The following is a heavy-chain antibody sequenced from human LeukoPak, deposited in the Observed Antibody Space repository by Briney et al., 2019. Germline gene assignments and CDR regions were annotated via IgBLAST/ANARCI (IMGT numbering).Heavy chain of an antibody. D-gene: IGHD3-22*01. J-gene: IGHJ4*02. CDR3: ARDRVDYYDSSGRTINDY. Sequence: ASVKVSCKASGYTFTGYYMHWVRQAPGQGLEWMGWINPNSGGTNYAQKFQGRVTMTTDTSTSTAYMELRSLRSDDTAVYYCARDRVDYYDSSGRTINDYWGQGTLVTVSS. CDR2: INPNSGGT. CDR1: GYTFTGYY. V-gene: IGHV1-2*02.